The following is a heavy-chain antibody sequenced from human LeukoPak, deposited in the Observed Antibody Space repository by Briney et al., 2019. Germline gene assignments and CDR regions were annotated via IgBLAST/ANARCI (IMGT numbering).Heavy chain of an antibody. D-gene: IGHD3-22*01. CDR1: GFTFSSYA. J-gene: IGHJ4*02. V-gene: IGHV3-33*08. CDR3: ARSYYDSSGYYLPGFGYFDY. Sequence: PGGSLRLSCAASGFTFSSYAMSWVRQAPGKGLEWVAVIWYDGSNKYYADSVKGRFTISRDNSKNTLYLQMNSLRAEDTAVYYCARSYYDSSGYYLPGFGYFDYWGQGTLVTVSS. CDR2: IWYDGSNK.